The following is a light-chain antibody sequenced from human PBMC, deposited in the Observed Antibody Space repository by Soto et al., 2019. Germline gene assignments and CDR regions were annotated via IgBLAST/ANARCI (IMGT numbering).Light chain of an antibody. CDR1: QSVSNNY. J-gene: IGKJ3*01. Sequence: EIVLTQSPGTLSLSPGERATLSCRASQSVSNNYLAWYQQKPGQAPRLLIYGASNRATGIPDRFSGSGSGTDFTLTISNLQPEDFATYYCQQTYSTPFTFGPGTKVDIK. CDR2: GAS. CDR3: QQTYSTPFT. V-gene: IGKV3-20*01.